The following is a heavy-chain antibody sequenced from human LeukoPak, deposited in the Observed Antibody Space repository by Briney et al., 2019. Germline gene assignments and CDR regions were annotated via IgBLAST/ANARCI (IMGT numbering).Heavy chain of an antibody. CDR1: GGSISSGDYY. CDR2: IYYSGSP. Sequence: SHTVSLICTVSGGSISSGDYYWSWIRQPPGKGLEWIGYIYYSGSPYYNPSLKSRVTISLDTSKNKFSLKLSSVTAADTAVYYCARDGPDILTGYYFFDYWGQGTLVTVSS. CDR3: ARDGPDILTGYYFFDY. V-gene: IGHV4-30-4*01. J-gene: IGHJ4*02. D-gene: IGHD3-9*01.